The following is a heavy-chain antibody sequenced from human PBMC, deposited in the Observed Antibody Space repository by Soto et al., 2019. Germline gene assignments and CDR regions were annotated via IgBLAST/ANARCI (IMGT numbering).Heavy chain of an antibody. Sequence: PGGSLRLSCAASGFTFSSYTIHWVRQAPGKGLEWVALISYDGSHKNYADSVKGRFTISRDNSKNTVYLQMNSLRAEDTAVHYCARPRNEKYYYYGLDVWGQGTTVTVSS. CDR3: ARPRNEKYYYYGLDV. CDR1: GFTFSSYT. D-gene: IGHD1-1*01. J-gene: IGHJ6*02. CDR2: ISYDGSHK. V-gene: IGHV3-30-3*01.